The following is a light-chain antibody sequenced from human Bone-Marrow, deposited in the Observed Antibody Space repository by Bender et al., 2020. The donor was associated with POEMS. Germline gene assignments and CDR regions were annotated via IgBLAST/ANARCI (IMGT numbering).Light chain of an antibody. Sequence: QSVLTQPPSASGSPGQSVAISCTGTSNDVGGYNYVSWYQQHPGKAPKLIISEVIKRPSGVSNRFSGSKSGKTASLTISGLQAEDEADYYCCSYAGGSTYVLFGGGTKLTVL. CDR1: SNDVGGYNY. V-gene: IGLV2-23*02. CDR2: EVI. J-gene: IGLJ2*01. CDR3: CSYAGGSTYVL.